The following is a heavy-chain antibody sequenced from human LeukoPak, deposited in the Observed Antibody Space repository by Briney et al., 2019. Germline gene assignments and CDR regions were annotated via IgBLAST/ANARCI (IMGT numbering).Heavy chain of an antibody. J-gene: IGHJ4*02. CDR2: IYYSGST. CDR1: GGSISSYY. V-gene: IGHV4-59*01. D-gene: IGHD6-13*01. Sequence: PSESLSLTCTVSGGSISSYYWSWIRQPPGKGLEWIGYIYYSGSTNYNPSLKSRVTISVDTSKNQFSLKLSSVTAADTAVYYCARGHISSWYAVDYWGQGTLVTVSS. CDR3: ARGHISSWYAVDY.